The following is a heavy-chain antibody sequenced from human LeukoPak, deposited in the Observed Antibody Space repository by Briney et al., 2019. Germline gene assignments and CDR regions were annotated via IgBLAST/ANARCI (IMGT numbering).Heavy chain of an antibody. V-gene: IGHV4-39*01. J-gene: IGHJ6*02. Sequence: KPSETLSLTCTVSGGSISSSSYYWGWIRQPPGKGLEWIGKIYYSGSTYYNPSLKSRVTISVDTSNNQFSLKLSSVTAADTAVYYCARQFKDYYYGSGSSSLYYYYGMDVWGQGITVTVSS. CDR2: IYYSGST. CDR1: GGSISSSSYY. D-gene: IGHD3-10*01. CDR3: ARQFKDYYYGSGSSSLYYYYGMDV.